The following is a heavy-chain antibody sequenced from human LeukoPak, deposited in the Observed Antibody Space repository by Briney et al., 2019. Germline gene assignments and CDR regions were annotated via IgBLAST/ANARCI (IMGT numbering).Heavy chain of an antibody. Sequence: GGSLRLSCAASGFTFSSYEMNWVRQAPGKGLEWVSYISGSGSTIHYAGSVKGRFTISRDNTKSSLYLQMNSLRAEDMAVYFCARDKYYGSGTFDHWGQGALVTVSS. CDR1: GFTFSSYE. CDR3: ARDKYYGSGTFDH. D-gene: IGHD3-10*01. CDR2: ISGSGSTI. J-gene: IGHJ4*02. V-gene: IGHV3-48*03.